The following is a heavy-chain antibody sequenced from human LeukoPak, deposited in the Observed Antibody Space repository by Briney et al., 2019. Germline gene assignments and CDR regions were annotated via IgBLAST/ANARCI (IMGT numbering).Heavy chain of an antibody. D-gene: IGHD3-10*01. V-gene: IGHV3-74*01. CDR1: GFTFSRYC. CDR2: INSDESST. J-gene: IGHJ4*02. Sequence: PGGSLRLSCAAYGFTFSRYCMHWVRQAPGKGLVWVSRINSDESSTSYADSVKGRFTISRDNAKNTLYLQMNSLRAEDTAVYYCAREIPYYPDYWGQGTLVTVSS. CDR3: AREIPYYPDY.